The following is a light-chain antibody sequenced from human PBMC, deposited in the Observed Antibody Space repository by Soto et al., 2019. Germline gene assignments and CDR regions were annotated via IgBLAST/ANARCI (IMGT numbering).Light chain of an antibody. CDR2: SHN. J-gene: IGLJ1*01. CDR3: ATWDDSLDGHV. V-gene: IGLV1-44*01. CDR1: SSNIGSNT. Sequence: QSVLTQPPSASGTPGQRVTISCSGSSSNIGSNTVNWYQQLPGTAPKLLIYSHNQRPSGVPDRFSVSKSGTSASLAISGLQSEDEADYYCATWDDSLDGHVFGTGTQLTVL.